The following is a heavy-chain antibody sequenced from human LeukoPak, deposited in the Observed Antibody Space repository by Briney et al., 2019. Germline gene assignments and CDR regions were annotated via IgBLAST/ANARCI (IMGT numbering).Heavy chain of an antibody. Sequence: PSETLSLTXAVYGGSFSGYYWSWIRQPPGKGLEWIGEINHSGSTNYNPSLKSRVTISVDTSKNQFSLKLSSVTAADTAVYYCARGSIRYSGSYPRLNQVDYWGQGTLVTVSS. CDR3: ARGSIRYSGSYPRLNQVDY. J-gene: IGHJ4*02. V-gene: IGHV4-34*01. CDR2: INHSGST. D-gene: IGHD1-26*01. CDR1: GGSFSGYY.